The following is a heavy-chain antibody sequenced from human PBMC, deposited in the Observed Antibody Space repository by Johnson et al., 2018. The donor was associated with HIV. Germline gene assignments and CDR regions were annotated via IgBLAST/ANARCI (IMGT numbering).Heavy chain of an antibody. V-gene: IGHV3-20*04. D-gene: IGHD6-6*01. CDR1: GFTFDDYG. Sequence: VQLVESGGGVLRPGGSLRLSCAASGFTFDDYGMSWVRQAPGKGLEWVSGINWNGGSTGYADSVKGRFTISRDNAKNSLYLQMNSLRAEDTALYYCARARGEGAARTDAFDIWGQGTMVTVSS. J-gene: IGHJ3*02. CDR3: ARARGEGAARTDAFDI. CDR2: INWNGGST.